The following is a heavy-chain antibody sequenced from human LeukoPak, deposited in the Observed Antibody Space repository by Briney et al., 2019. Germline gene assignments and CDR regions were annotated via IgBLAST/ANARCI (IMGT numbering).Heavy chain of an antibody. D-gene: IGHD1-26*01. Sequence: SVKVSCKASGGTFSSYPISWVRQAPGQGLEWMGGIIPIFGTANYAQKFQGRVTITADESTSTAYMELSSLRSEDTAVYYCARDQWDYYYGMDVWGQGTTVTVSS. CDR3: ARDQWDYYYGMDV. J-gene: IGHJ6*02. CDR2: IIPIFGTA. CDR1: GGTFSSYP. V-gene: IGHV1-69*13.